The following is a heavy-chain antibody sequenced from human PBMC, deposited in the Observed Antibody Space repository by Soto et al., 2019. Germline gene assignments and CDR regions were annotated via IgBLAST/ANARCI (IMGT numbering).Heavy chain of an antibody. CDR2: ISFDGSNK. CDR1: GFTFSSYA. D-gene: IGHD5-12*01. V-gene: IGHV3-30-3*01. Sequence: GGSLRLSCAASGFTFSSYAIHWVRQAPGKGLEWVAVISFDGSNKYYADSVKGRFTISRDNSKNTLHLQMNSLRGKDTAVYYCAKDNGSGCDWLRVGDASDIWGQGTMVTVSS. J-gene: IGHJ3*02. CDR3: AKDNGSGCDWLRVGDASDI.